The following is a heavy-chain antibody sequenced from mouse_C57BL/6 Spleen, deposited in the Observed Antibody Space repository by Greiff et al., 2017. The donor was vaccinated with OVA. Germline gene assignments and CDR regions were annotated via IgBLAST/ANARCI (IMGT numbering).Heavy chain of an antibody. CDR3: ARGLYGNPYYYAMDY. CDR1: GFTFSDYG. V-gene: IGHV5-17*01. D-gene: IGHD2-1*01. Sequence: DVHLVESGGGLVKPGGSLKLSCAASGFTFSDYGMHWVRQAPEKGLEWVAYISSGSSTIYYADTVKGRFTISRDNAKNTLFLQMTSLRSEDTAMYYCARGLYGNPYYYAMDYWGQGTSVTVSS. J-gene: IGHJ4*01. CDR2: ISSGSSTI.